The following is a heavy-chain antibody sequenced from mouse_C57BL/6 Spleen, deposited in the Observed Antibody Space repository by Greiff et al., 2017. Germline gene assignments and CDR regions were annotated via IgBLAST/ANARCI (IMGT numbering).Heavy chain of an antibody. Sequence: VKLVESGAELARPGASVKLSCKASGYTFTSYGISWVKQRTGQGLEWIGEIYPRSGNTYYNEKFKGKATLTADKSSSTAYMELRSLTSEDSAVYFCAREVRGYFDYWGQGTTLTVSS. V-gene: IGHV1-81*01. CDR3: AREVRGYFDY. CDR2: IYPRSGNT. CDR1: GYTFTSYG. J-gene: IGHJ2*01.